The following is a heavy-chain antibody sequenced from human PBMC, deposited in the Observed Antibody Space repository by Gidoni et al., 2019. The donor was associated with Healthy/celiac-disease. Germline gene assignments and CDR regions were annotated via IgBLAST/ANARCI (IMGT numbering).Heavy chain of an antibody. CDR3: ARRTIAARLQNWFDP. J-gene: IGHJ5*02. V-gene: IGHV4-34*01. CDR1: GGSFSGYY. Sequence: QVQLQQWGAGLLKPSETLSLTCAVYGGSFSGYYWSWIRQPPGKGLEWIGEINHSGSTNYNPSLKSRVTISVDTSKNQFSLKLSSVTAADTAVYYCARRTIAARLQNWFDPWGQGTLVTVSS. D-gene: IGHD6-6*01. CDR2: INHSGST.